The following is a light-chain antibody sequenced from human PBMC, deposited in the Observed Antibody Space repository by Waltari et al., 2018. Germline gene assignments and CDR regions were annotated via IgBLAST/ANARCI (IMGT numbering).Light chain of an antibody. CDR1: SGINVGASR. CDR2: YKSDSDK. CDR3: MIFHGNAWV. J-gene: IGLJ2*01. V-gene: IGLV5-45*03. Sequence: QAVLTQPSSLSASPGASASLTCPLRSGINVGASRIYWYQQKPGSPPQYLLRYKSDSDKGLGSGVPSRFSGSKDASANAGILLISGLQSDDEADYYCMIFHGNAWVFGGGTKLTVL.